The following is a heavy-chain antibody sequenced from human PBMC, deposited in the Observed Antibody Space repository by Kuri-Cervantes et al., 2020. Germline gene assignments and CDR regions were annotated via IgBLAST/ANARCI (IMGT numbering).Heavy chain of an antibody. CDR1: GYTFTSYG. D-gene: IGHD4-17*01. V-gene: IGHV1-18*01. CDR2: ISAYNGNT. J-gene: IGHJ3*02. Sequence: ASVKVSCKASGYTFTSYGISWVRQAPGQGLEWMGWISAYNGNTNYAQKLQGRVTMTTDTSTSTAYMELRSLRSDDTAVYYCAVLWGHTVTEQGAFDIWGQGTMVTVS. CDR3: AVLWGHTVTEQGAFDI.